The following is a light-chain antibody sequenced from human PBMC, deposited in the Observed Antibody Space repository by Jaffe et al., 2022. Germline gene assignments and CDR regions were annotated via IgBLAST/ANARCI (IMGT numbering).Light chain of an antibody. Sequence: SYVLTQPPSVSVAPGKTARITCGGNNIGSKSVHWYQQKPGQAPVLVIYYDSDRPSGIPERFSGSNSGNTATLTISRVEAGDEADYYCQVWDSHVVFGGGTKLTVL. CDR1: NIGSKS. CDR2: YDS. V-gene: IGLV3-21*04. J-gene: IGLJ2*01. CDR3: QVWDSHVV.